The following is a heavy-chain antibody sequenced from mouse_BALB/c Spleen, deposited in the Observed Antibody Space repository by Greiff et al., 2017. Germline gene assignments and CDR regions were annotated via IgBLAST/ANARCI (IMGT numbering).Heavy chain of an antibody. D-gene: IGHD1-1*01. Sequence: EVMLVESGGGLVKPGGSLKLSCAASGFTFSSYTMSWVRQTPEKRLEWVATISSGGSYTYYPDSVKGRFTISRDNDKNTLYLQMSSLKSEDTAMYYCTREDYGSPYFDYWGQGTTLTVSS. CDR3: TREDYGSPYFDY. CDR1: GFTFSSYT. CDR2: ISSGGSYT. J-gene: IGHJ2*01. V-gene: IGHV5-6-4*01.